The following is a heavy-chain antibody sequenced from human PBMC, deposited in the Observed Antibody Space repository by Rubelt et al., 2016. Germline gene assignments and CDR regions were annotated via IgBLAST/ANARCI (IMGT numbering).Heavy chain of an antibody. J-gene: IGHJ4*02. CDR3: AKGHSNLDY. Sequence: ASGFTYTYSTMTWVRQAPGKGLEWVSAISGNGGSTYYADSVRGRFTISRDNSRNTLYLQRNSLRAEDTAVYYCAKGHSNLDYWGQGTLVTVSS. V-gene: IGHV3-23*01. CDR2: ISGNGGST. D-gene: IGHD6-13*01. CDR1: GFTYTYST.